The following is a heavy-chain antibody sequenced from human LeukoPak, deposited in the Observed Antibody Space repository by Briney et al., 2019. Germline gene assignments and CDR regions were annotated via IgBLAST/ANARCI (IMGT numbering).Heavy chain of an antibody. CDR3: ARASSSDWYRHFDY. V-gene: IGHV3-7*04. D-gene: IGHD6-19*01. CDR2: IKQDGSEK. J-gene: IGHJ4*02. Sequence: GGSLRLSCAASGFTFQNYWMSWVRQAPGKGLEWVANIKQDGSEKYYVDSVKGRFTISRDNAKNSLYLQMNSLRAEDTAVYYCARASSSDWYRHFDYWGQGTLVTVSS. CDR1: GFTFQNYW.